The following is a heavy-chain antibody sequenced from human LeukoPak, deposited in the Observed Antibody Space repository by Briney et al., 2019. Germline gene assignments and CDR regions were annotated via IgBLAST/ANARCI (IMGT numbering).Heavy chain of an antibody. CDR2: ISSSGSTI. Sequence: PGGSLRLSCAASGFTFSDYYMSWIRQAPGKGLEWVSYISSSGSTIYYADSVKGRFTISRDNSRNILYLQMSSLRAEDTAIYYCARTPSGSGNFFDYWGQGAPVTVSS. CDR1: GFTFSDYY. V-gene: IGHV3-11*04. CDR3: ARTPSGSGNFFDY. J-gene: IGHJ4*02. D-gene: IGHD3-10*01.